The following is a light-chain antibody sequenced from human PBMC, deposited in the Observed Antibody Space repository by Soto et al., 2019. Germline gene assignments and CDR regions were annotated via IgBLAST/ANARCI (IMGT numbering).Light chain of an antibody. J-gene: IGLJ1*01. CDR3: QSCDSSLGFV. CDR2: RNI. V-gene: IGLV1-40*01. CDR1: SSNIGATYD. Sequence: QSVLTQPPSVSGAPGRRVTFPGFGASSNIGATYDVPGYQQLPGTAPKILIYRNINRPSGVPDRFSGSKSGAAAALAITGLQAEDEADYYCQSCDSSLGFVFGTGTKLTVL.